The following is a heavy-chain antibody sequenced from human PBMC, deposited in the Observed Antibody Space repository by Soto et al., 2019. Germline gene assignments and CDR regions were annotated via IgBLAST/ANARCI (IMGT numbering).Heavy chain of an antibody. CDR2: INWNGGST. Sequence: PGGSLRLSCAASGFTFDDYGMSWVRQAPGKGLEWVSGINWNGGSTGYADSVKGRFTISRDNAKNSLYLQMNSLRAEDTALYHFARVIRYCCGGSCYSAGFDLWGQGTLVTVSS. CDR1: GFTFDDYG. J-gene: IGHJ5*02. D-gene: IGHD2-15*01. CDR3: ARVIRYCCGGSCYSAGFDL. V-gene: IGHV3-20*01.